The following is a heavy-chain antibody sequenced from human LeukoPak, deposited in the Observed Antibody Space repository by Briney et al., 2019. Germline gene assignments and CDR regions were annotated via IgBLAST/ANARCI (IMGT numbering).Heavy chain of an antibody. V-gene: IGHV1-2*02. CDR2: INPNSGGT. J-gene: IGHJ6*04. CDR3: ARDSAIFGVVTMDV. D-gene: IGHD3-3*01. Sequence: VASVKVSCKASGYTFTGYYMHWVRQAPGQGLEWMGWINPNSGGTNYAQKFQGRVTMTRDTSISTAYMELSRLRSDDTAVYYCARDSAIFGVVTMDVWGKGTTVTVSS. CDR1: GYTFTGYY.